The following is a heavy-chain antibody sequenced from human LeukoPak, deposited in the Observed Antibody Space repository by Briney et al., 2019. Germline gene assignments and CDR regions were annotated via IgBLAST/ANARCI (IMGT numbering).Heavy chain of an antibody. J-gene: IGHJ6*03. Sequence: GGSLRLSCAASGFTVSSNYMSWVHQAPGKGLEWVSSISSTSTYIHYADSVRGRFTISRDNAKNSLYLQLNSLRAEDTAVYYCARDSSGYDYHYYFMDVWGRGTTVTVSS. CDR3: ARDSSGYDYHYYFMDV. D-gene: IGHD5-12*01. CDR1: GFTVSSNY. CDR2: ISSTSTYI. V-gene: IGHV3-21*03.